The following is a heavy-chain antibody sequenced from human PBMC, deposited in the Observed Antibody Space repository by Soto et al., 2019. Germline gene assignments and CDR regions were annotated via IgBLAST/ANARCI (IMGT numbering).Heavy chain of an antibody. J-gene: IGHJ5*02. D-gene: IGHD6-19*01. CDR3: ARDRIAVAGKENWFDP. Sequence: ASVKVSCKASGYTFTSYGISWVRQAPGQGLEWMGWISAYNGNTNYAQKLQGRVTMTTDTSTSTAYMELRSLRSDDTAVYYCARDRIAVAGKENWFDPWGQGTLVTVSS. V-gene: IGHV1-18*01. CDR1: GYTFTSYG. CDR2: ISAYNGNT.